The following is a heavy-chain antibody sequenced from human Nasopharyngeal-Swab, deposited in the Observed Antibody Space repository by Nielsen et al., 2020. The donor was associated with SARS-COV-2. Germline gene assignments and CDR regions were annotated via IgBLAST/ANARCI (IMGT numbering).Heavy chain of an antibody. CDR3: ARDHSSSSPVRYYYYMDV. CDR2: ISSSSSYI. J-gene: IGHJ6*03. Sequence: GESLKISCAASGFTFSSYGMNWVRQAPGKGLEWVSSISSSSSYIYYADSVKGRFTISRDNAKNSLYLQMNSLRAEDTAVYYCARDHSSSSPVRYYYYMDVWGKGTTVTVSS. V-gene: IGHV3-21*01. CDR1: GFTFSSYG. D-gene: IGHD6-6*01.